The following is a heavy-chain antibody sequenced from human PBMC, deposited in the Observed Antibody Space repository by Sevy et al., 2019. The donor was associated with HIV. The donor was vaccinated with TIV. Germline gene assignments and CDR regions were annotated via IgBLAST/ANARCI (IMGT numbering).Heavy chain of an antibody. J-gene: IGHJ3*02. Sequence: GGSLRLSCAASGFTFSNAWMSWVRQAPGKGLEWVGRIKSKTDGGTTDYAAPVKGRFTISRDDSKNTLYLQMNSLKTEDTAVYYCTTASIMITFGPRRSDAFYIWGQGTMVTVSS. CDR2: IKSKTDGGTT. CDR1: GFTFSNAW. D-gene: IGHD3-16*01. CDR3: TTASIMITFGPRRSDAFYI. V-gene: IGHV3-15*01.